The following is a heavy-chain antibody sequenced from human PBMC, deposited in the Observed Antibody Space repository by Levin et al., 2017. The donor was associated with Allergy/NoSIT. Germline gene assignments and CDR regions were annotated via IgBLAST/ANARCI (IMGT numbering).Heavy chain of an antibody. D-gene: IGHD3-10*01. CDR1: GGSVSSSFYY. Sequence: PSETLSLTCIVSGGSVSSSFYYWGWIRQPPGKGLEWIGSVFYRGSTFYNPSLKSRVTMSVDMSRNQFSLKLSSVTAADTAMYYCARHASGGPYTFDYWGQGTLVTVSS. CDR2: VFYRGST. J-gene: IGHJ4*02. V-gene: IGHV4-39*01. CDR3: ARHASGGPYTFDY.